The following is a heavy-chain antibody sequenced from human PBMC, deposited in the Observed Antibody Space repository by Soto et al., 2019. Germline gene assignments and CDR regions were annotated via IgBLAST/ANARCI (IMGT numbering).Heavy chain of an antibody. CDR2: INHSGST. CDR3: ARVGAARPYYYYYYMDV. D-gene: IGHD6-6*01. V-gene: IGHV4-34*01. Sequence: QVQLQQWGAGLLKPSETLSLTCAVYGGSFSGYYWSWIRQPPGKGLEWIGEINHSGSTNYNPSLKSRVTRSVDTSKNQFSLKLSSVTAADTAVYYCARVGAARPYYYYYYMDVWGKGTTVTVSS. J-gene: IGHJ6*03. CDR1: GGSFSGYY.